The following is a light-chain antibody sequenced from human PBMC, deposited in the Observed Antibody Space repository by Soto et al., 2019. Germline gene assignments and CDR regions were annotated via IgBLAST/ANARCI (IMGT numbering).Light chain of an antibody. CDR2: EGN. Sequence: QTVLTQPASVSGPPGESITISCTGTSSEVGNYSLVSWYQQQPGKAPKHIMYEGNKRTSGASNRFSGSKSGNTASLTISNLQAEVEADYYCCSYAGSSAYVFGTGPKVTV. CDR1: SSEVGNYSL. J-gene: IGLJ1*01. V-gene: IGLV2-23*01. CDR3: CSYAGSSAYV.